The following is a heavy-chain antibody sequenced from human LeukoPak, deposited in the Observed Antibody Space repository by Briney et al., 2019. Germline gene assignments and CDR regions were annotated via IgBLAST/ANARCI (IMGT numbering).Heavy chain of an antibody. CDR1: GGSISSSNYF. V-gene: IGHV4-39*01. J-gene: IGHJ5*02. Sequence: PSETLSLTCTVSGGSISSSNYFWAWIRQPPGKGLEWIGQIFYSGTTYYNLSLKSRVTISVDTSKNQFSLKLTSVTAADTAVYYCARLGIGSSWSNWFDPWGQGTLVTVSS. CDR3: ARLGIGSSWSNWFDP. D-gene: IGHD6-13*01. CDR2: IFYSGTT.